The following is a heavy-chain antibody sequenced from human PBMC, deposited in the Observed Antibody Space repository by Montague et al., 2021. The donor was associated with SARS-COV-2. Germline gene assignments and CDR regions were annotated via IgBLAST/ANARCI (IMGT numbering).Heavy chain of an antibody. J-gene: IGHJ4*02. CDR2: IYYSGTT. CDR3: ARETYTSGWFQQFDY. D-gene: IGHD6-19*01. CDR1: GGSISSGNYY. V-gene: IGHV4-39*01. Sequence: SGTLSLTCTVSGGSISSGNYYWGWIRQPPGKGLEWIGSIYYSGTTYYNPSLQSRVTISVDTSKKQFSLKLSSVTAADTAVYYCARETYTSGWFQQFDYWGQGTLVTVSS.